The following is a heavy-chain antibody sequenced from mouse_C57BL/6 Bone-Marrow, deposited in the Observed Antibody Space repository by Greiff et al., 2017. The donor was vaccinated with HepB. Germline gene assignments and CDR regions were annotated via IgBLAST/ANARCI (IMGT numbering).Heavy chain of an antibody. D-gene: IGHD1-1*01. CDR1: GYTFTDYN. J-gene: IGHJ2*01. V-gene: IGHV1-18*01. CDR3: ARRITTVVAPHFDY. CDR2: INPNNGGT. Sequence: EVQLQQSGPELVKPGASVKIPCKASGYTFTDYNMDWVKQSHGKSLEWIGDINPNNGGTIYNQKFKGKATLAVDKSSSTAYMELRSLTSEDTAVYYCARRITTVVAPHFDYWGQGTTLTVSS.